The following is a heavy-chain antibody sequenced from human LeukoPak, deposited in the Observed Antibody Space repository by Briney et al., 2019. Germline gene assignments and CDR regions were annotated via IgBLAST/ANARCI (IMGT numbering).Heavy chain of an antibody. CDR3: ARHGQTYSNSFDY. Sequence: SSETLSLTCTVSGGSISNYFWSWIRQPPGKGLEWIGYIYYSGSTNYNPSLKSRVTISIDTSKNQFSLKLSSVTAPDTAVYYCARHGQTYSNSFDYWGQGSLVTVSS. V-gene: IGHV4-59*08. CDR2: IYYSGST. CDR1: GGSISNYF. D-gene: IGHD6-13*01. J-gene: IGHJ4*02.